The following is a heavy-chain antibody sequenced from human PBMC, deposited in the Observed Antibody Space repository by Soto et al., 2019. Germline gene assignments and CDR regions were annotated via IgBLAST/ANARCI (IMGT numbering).Heavy chain of an antibody. Sequence: PGESLKISCAASGFTFSSYAMSWVRQAPGKGLEWVSAISGSGGSTYYADSVKGRFTISRDNSKNTLYLQMNSLRAEDTAVYYCAKDRGPYCGGDCYYGMDVWGQGTTVTVSS. D-gene: IGHD2-21*01. CDR1: GFTFSSYA. CDR3: AKDRGPYCGGDCYYGMDV. J-gene: IGHJ6*02. CDR2: ISGSGGST. V-gene: IGHV3-23*01.